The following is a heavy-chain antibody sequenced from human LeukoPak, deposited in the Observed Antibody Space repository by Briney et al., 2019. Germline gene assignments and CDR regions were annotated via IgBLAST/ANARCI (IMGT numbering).Heavy chain of an antibody. CDR3: ARGRGLGYFDY. D-gene: IGHD6-19*01. V-gene: IGHV3-30*01. CDR1: GFTVSSTY. Sequence: GGSLGLSCAASGFTVSSTYLTWVRQAPGKGLEWVTVIPYDGRNKYYADSVKGRFTISRDNSKNTLYLQMNSLRPEDTAVYYCARGRGLGYFDYWGQGTLVTVSS. CDR2: IPYDGRNK. J-gene: IGHJ4*02.